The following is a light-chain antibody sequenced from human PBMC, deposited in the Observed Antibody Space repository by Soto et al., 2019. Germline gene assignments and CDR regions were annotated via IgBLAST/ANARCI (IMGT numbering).Light chain of an antibody. Sequence: QSALAQPASVSGSPGQSITISCTGTSSDIGGYNYVSWYQQHPGKVPKLMIYDVSNRPSGDSNRFSGSKSGNTASLTISGLQAEDEADYYCSSYTTTPLNYVFGRESKVAV. CDR1: SSDIGGYNY. CDR2: DVS. CDR3: SSYTTTPLNYV. J-gene: IGLJ1*01. V-gene: IGLV2-14*01.